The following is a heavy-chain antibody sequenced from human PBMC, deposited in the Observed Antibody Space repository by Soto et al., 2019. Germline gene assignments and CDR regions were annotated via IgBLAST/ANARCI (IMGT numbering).Heavy chain of an antibody. CDR3: AKEGTSGSYYFDD. D-gene: IGHD6-19*01. CDR2: ISGSGGSP. CDR1: GFTFSNYA. J-gene: IGHJ4*02. Sequence: GSLRLSCAASGFTFSNYAMNWVRQAPGKGLEWVSTISGSGGSPYYADSVKGRFTISRDNSKNTLYLQMNSLRAGDSAIYYCAKEGTSGSYYFDDWGQGTLVTVSS. V-gene: IGHV3-23*01.